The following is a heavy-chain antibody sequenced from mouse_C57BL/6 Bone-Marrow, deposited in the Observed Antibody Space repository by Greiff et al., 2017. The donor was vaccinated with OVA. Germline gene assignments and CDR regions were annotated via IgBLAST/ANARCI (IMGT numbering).Heavy chain of an antibody. CDR2: INPNNGGT. J-gene: IGHJ4*01. D-gene: IGHD2-4*01. Sequence: VQLKESGPELVKPGASVKIPCKASGYTFTDYNMDWVKQSHGKSLEWIGDINPNNGGTIYNQKFKGKATLTVDKSSSTAYMQLSSLTSEDSAVYFCARGRLRRSYAMDYWGQGTSVTVSS. CDR3: ARGRLRRSYAMDY. V-gene: IGHV1-18*01. CDR1: GYTFTDYN.